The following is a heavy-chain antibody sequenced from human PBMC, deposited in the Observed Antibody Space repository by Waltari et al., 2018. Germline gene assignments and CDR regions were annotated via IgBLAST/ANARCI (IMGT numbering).Heavy chain of an antibody. CDR2: IYSGGST. Sequence: EVQLVETGGGLIQPGGSLRLSCAASGFTVSSNYMSWVRQAPGKGLEWVSVIYSGGSTYYADSVKGRFTISRDNSKNTLYLQMNSLRAEDTAVYYCARSYDILTGLDYWGQGTLVTVSS. V-gene: IGHV3-53*02. D-gene: IGHD3-9*01. CDR3: ARSYDILTGLDY. J-gene: IGHJ4*02. CDR1: GFTVSSNY.